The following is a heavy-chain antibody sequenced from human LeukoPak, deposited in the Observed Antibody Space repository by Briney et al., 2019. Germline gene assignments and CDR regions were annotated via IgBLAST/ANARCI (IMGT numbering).Heavy chain of an antibody. CDR1: GGSFFDYY. Sequence: SETLSLTCAVYGGSFFDYYWSWIRQPPGKGLEWIGEINHSESINYNPSLKGRVTMSVDTSKNQFSLKLTSMTAADTAMYYCARGRVVGDYVIDSWGQGTLVTVPS. V-gene: IGHV4-34*01. J-gene: IGHJ4*02. D-gene: IGHD4-17*01. CDR2: INHSESI. CDR3: ARGRVVGDYVIDS.